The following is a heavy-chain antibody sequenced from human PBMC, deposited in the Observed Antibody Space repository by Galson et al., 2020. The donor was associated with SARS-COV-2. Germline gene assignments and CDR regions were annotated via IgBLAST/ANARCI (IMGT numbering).Heavy chain of an antibody. Sequence: GGSLRLSCAASGFTFSSYGMHWVRQAPGKGLEWVAVISYDGSNKYYADSVKGRFTISRDNSKNTLYLQMNSLRAEDTAVYYCAKEAPGIAVAGTTVYWGQGTLVTVSS. CDR2: ISYDGSNK. D-gene: IGHD6-19*01. V-gene: IGHV3-30*18. CDR1: GFTFSSYG. CDR3: AKEAPGIAVAGTTVY. J-gene: IGHJ4*02.